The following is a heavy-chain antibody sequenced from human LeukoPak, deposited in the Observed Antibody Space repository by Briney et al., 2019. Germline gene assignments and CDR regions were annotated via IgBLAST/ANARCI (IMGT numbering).Heavy chain of an antibody. Sequence: GGSLRLSCAASGFAFSDYWMNWVRQAPGKGLEWVASINQDGREKYSVDSVKGQFTISRDNAKNSLYLQMNSLGAEDTAVYYCARDGVAPGLYFDYWGQRSLVTVSS. CDR3: ARDGVAPGLYFDY. CDR2: INQDGREK. J-gene: IGHJ4*02. CDR1: GFAFSDYW. D-gene: IGHD3/OR15-3a*01. V-gene: IGHV3-7*01.